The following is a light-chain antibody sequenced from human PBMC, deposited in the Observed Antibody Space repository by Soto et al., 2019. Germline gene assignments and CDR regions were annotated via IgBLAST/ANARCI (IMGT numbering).Light chain of an antibody. CDR2: DAS. V-gene: IGKV1-33*01. CDR1: QDISNY. CDR3: QQYDNLPSYT. Sequence: DIQMTQSPSSLSASVGDTVTITCQARQDISNYLNWYQQKPGKAPEILIYDASNLEIGVPSRFSGSGSGTDFTFTISSLQPEDIATYYCQQYDNLPSYTFGQGTKLEIK. J-gene: IGKJ2*01.